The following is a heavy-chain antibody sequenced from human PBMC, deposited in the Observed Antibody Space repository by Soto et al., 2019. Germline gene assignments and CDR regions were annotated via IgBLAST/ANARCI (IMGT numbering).Heavy chain of an antibody. CDR1: GYTFTDYF. CDR2: IDPNAGGP. V-gene: IGHV1-2*06. D-gene: IGHD3-10*01. J-gene: IGHJ5*02. CDR3: ARDRGKNCYIRVCKELGFDP. Sequence: QVQLEQSGAEVKRPGASVKVSCRTSGYTFTDYFIHWVRQAPGQGLEWMGRIDPNAGGPNYAQKFQGVITLTRDKSIRTVYMELRSLKSDDTAVYYCARDRGKNCYIRVCKELGFDPWGQGNLVTVSS.